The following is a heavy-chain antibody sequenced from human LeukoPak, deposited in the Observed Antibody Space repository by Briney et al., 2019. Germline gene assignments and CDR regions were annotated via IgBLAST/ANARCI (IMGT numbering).Heavy chain of an antibody. CDR1: GYTFTASG. V-gene: IGHV1-18*01. CDR2: ISAYNGNT. CDR3: ARASMVRGVFYYYMDV. J-gene: IGHJ6*03. Sequence: ASVKLSCKASGYTFTASGLSWVRQAPGQGLEWMGWISAYNGNTYYAKKFQGRVTMTTDTSANTAYMELRRLRSDDTAVYYCARASMVRGVFYYYMDVWGKGTTVTVSS. D-gene: IGHD3-10*01.